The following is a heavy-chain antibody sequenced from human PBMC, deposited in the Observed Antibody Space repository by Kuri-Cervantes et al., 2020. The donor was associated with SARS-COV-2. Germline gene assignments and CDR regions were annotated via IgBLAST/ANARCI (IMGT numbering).Heavy chain of an antibody. J-gene: IGHJ3*02. D-gene: IGHD2-2*01. CDR2: IYYSGST. V-gene: IGHV4-59*01. Sequence: SENLSRTCTVSGGSISSYYWSWIRQPPGKGLEWIGYIYYSGSTNYNPSLKSRVTISVDTSKNQFSLKLSSVTAADTAVYYCARTHYATLLDIWGQGTMVTVSS. CDR1: GGSISSYY. CDR3: ARTHYATLLDI.